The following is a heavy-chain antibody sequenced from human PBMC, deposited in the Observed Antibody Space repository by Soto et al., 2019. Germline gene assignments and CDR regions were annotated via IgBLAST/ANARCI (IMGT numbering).Heavy chain of an antibody. D-gene: IGHD2-21*01. CDR1: GFTFSSYS. Sequence: QVQLVEAGGGVVQPGRSLRLSCAASGFTFSSYSMHWVRQAPGKGLEWVAAMSYDGNSKYFAASVKGRFTISRDNSKNTLSLQMTSLGAEDSAVYYCARGRTVRDHDDFDLWGQGTLVTVSS. CDR3: ARGRTVRDHDDFDL. J-gene: IGHJ4*02. CDR2: MSYDGNSK. V-gene: IGHV3-30-3*01.